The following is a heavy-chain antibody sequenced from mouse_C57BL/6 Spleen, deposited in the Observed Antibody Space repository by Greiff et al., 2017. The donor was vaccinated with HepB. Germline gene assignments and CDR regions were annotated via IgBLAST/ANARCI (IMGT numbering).Heavy chain of an antibody. J-gene: IGHJ2*01. V-gene: IGHV1-19*01. CDR3: ARNELTGTGGEDY. D-gene: IGHD4-1*01. CDR1: GYTFTDYY. Sequence: VQLQQSGPVLVKPGASVKMSCKASGYTFTDYYMNWVKQSHGKSLEWIGVINPYNGGTSYNQKFKGKATLTVDKSSSTAYMELNSLTSEDSAVYYCARNELTGTGGEDYWGQGTTLTVSS. CDR2: INPYNGGT.